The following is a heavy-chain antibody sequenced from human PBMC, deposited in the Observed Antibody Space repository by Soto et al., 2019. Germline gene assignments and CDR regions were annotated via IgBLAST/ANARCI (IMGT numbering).Heavy chain of an antibody. CDR3: ARTALFRYGYRGFDP. Sequence: SGPTLVNPTQALTLTCTFSGFSLSTSGMCVSWIRQPPGKALEWLALIDWDDDKYYSTSLKTRLTISKDTSKNQVVLTMTNMDPVDIATYYCARTALFRYGYRGFDPRGQGTLVTVSS. V-gene: IGHV2-70*01. D-gene: IGHD5-12*01. J-gene: IGHJ5*02. CDR2: IDWDDDK. CDR1: GFSLSTSGMC.